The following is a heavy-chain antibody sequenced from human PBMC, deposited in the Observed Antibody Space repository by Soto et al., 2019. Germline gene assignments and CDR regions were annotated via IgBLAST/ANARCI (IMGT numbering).Heavy chain of an antibody. CDR3: ARYNSYAIDY. V-gene: IGHV4-59*01. J-gene: IGHJ4*02. Sequence: PSETLSLTCTVSGPSISSYYWSWIRQPPGKGLEWIANIHYSGTTNYNPSLASRVTLSVDTSKNQFSLKMTSVTAAERAMYFCARYNSYAIDYWGRGXLVTVSS. CDR1: GPSISSYY. CDR2: IHYSGTT. D-gene: IGHD2-8*01.